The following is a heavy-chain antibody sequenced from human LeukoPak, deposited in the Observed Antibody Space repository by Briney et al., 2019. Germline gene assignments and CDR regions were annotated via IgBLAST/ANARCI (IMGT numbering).Heavy chain of an antibody. CDR2: ISYDGSNK. D-gene: IGHD5-12*01. CDR3: AREGLWGYSGPLDY. J-gene: IGHJ4*02. Sequence: PGRSLRLSCAASGFTFSSYGMHWVRQAPGKGLEWVAVISYDGSNKYYADSVKGRFTISRDNSKNTLYLQMNSLRAEDTAVYYCAREGLWGYSGPLDYWGQGTLVTVSS. CDR1: GFTFSSYG. V-gene: IGHV3-30*03.